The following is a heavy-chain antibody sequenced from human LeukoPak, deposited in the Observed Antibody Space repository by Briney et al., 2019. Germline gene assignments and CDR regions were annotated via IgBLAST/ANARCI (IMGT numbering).Heavy chain of an antibody. Sequence: GGSLRLSCAASGFTFSTYAMHWVRQAPGKGLEYVSAIKNYGGGTYYASSVQGRFTVSRDNSRSTLYLQMDSLRPDDMAIYYCARVQSTVRGIQGPFDLWGQGTLVTVS. CDR3: ARVQSTVRGIQGPFDL. CDR1: GFTFSTYA. CDR2: IKNYGGGT. V-gene: IGHV3-64*01. J-gene: IGHJ4*02. D-gene: IGHD3-10*01.